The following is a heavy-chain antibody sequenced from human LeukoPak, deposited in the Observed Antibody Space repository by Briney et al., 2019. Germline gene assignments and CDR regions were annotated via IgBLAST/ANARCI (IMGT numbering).Heavy chain of an antibody. D-gene: IGHD1-26*01. CDR2: VSISSGTI. V-gene: IGHV3-48*04. Sequence: GGSLRLSCAASGFTFSGHNMNWVRQAPGKGLEWISFVSISSGTIYYADSVNGRFRISRDNAKSSLDLEMNTLRAEDTAVYYCARSWAIVGATNGAFDIWGQGTMVTVSS. CDR3: ARSWAIVGATNGAFDI. J-gene: IGHJ3*02. CDR1: GFTFSGHN.